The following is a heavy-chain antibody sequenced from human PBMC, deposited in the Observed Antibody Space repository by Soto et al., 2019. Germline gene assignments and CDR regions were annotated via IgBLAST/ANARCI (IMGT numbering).Heavy chain of an antibody. CDR1: GGTFSNSG. CDR2: INPKSGGT. Sequence: ASVKVSCKASGGTFSNSGISWVRQAPGQGLEWLGRINPKSGGTSTAQKFQGWVTMTTDTSISTASMELTRLTSDDTAIYYCARGDSTDCSNGVCSFFYNHDMDVWGQGTTVTVSS. D-gene: IGHD2-8*01. CDR3: ARGDSTDCSNGVCSFFYNHDMDV. V-gene: IGHV1-2*04. J-gene: IGHJ6*02.